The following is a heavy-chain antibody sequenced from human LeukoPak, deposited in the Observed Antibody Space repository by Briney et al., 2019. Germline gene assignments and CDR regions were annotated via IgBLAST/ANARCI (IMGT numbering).Heavy chain of an antibody. Sequence: PGGSLRLSCAASGLTFSSHWMHWVRQAPGKGLVWVSSISSSSYIYYADSVKGRFTISRDNAKNSLYLQMNSLRAEDTAVYYCARERADYYDSSGYPPWFDPWGQGTLVTVSS. J-gene: IGHJ5*02. CDR3: ARERADYYDSSGYPPWFDP. V-gene: IGHV3-21*01. CDR1: GLTFSSHW. D-gene: IGHD3-22*01. CDR2: ISSSSYI.